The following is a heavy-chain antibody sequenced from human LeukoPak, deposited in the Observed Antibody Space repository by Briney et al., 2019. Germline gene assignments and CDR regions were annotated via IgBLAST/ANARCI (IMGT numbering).Heavy chain of an antibody. CDR3: AKGGVLLRFGGNDY. CDR1: GFTFSSHA. J-gene: IGHJ4*02. D-gene: IGHD3-10*01. Sequence: PGGSLRLSCAASGFTFSSHAMSWVRRAPGKGLEWVSAISGSGGSTYYADSVKGRFTISRDNSKNTLYLQMNSLRAEDTAVYYCAKGGVLLRFGGNDYWGQGTLVTVSS. CDR2: ISGSGGST. V-gene: IGHV3-23*01.